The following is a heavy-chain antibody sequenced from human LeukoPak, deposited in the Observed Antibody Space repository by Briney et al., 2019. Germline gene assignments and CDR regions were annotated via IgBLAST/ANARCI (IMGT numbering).Heavy chain of an antibody. CDR1: GGSFSGYH. CDR3: ARVGGGNYYYYYMDV. Sequence: TSSETLSLTCGVDGGSFSGYHWSWIRQPPGKGLEWLGDINHSGSTNYNPSLKSRVTISVDTSKKQFSLKLSSVTAADTAVYYCARVGGGNYYYYYMDVWGKGTTVTVSS. J-gene: IGHJ6*03. CDR2: INHSGST. V-gene: IGHV4-34*01. D-gene: IGHD4-23*01.